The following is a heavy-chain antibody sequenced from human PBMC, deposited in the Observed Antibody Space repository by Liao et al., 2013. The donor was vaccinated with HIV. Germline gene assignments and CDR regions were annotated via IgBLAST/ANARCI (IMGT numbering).Heavy chain of an antibody. D-gene: IGHD2-21*01. CDR2: INHSGST. CDR3: ARGRRYSELWGGSNWFDP. V-gene: IGHV4-34*09. J-gene: IGHJ5*02. Sequence: QVQLQESGPGLVKPSQTLSLTCAVYGGSFSGYYWSWIRQPPGKGLEWIGEINHSGSTNYNPSLKSRVTISVDTSKNQFSLKLSSVTAADTAVYHCARGRRYSELWGGSNWFDPGAREPWSPSPQ. CDR1: GGSFSGYY.